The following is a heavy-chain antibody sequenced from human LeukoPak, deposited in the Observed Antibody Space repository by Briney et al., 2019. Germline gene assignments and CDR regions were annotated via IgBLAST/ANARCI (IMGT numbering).Heavy chain of an antibody. D-gene: IGHD1-26*01. CDR2: IYPGDSDT. V-gene: IGHV5-51*01. J-gene: IGHJ4*02. CDR3: ARLVGATRDY. Sequence: GDSPKISCKASGYIFTNSWIGWVRQMPGRGLEWMGVIYPGDSDTRVSPSFQGQVTISADKSISTAYLQWSSLKASDTAMYYCARLVGATRDYWGQGTLVTVSA. CDR1: GYIFTNSW.